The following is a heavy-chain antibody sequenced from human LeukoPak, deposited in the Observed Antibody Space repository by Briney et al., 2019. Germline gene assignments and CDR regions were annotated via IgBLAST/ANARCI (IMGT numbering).Heavy chain of an antibody. D-gene: IGHD6-25*01. CDR3: ARVSSGMENWFDP. J-gene: IGHJ5*02. CDR2: ITPILGIA. CDR1: GGTFSSYA. Sequence: GASVKVSCKASGGTFSSYAISWVRQAPGQGLEWMGRITPILGIANYAQKFQGRVTITADKSTSTAYMELSSLRSEDTAVYYCARVSSGMENWFDPWGQGTLVTVSS. V-gene: IGHV1-69*04.